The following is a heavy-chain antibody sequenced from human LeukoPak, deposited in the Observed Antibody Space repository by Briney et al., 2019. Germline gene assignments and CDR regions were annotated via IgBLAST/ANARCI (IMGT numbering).Heavy chain of an antibody. Sequence: SVKVSCKASGGTFSSYAISWVRQALGQGLEWMGGIIPIFGTANYAQKFQGRVTITADESTSTAYMELSSLRSEDTAVYYCARDQYCSSTSCERGGFDYWGQGTLVTVSS. CDR1: GGTFSSYA. J-gene: IGHJ4*02. D-gene: IGHD2-2*01. CDR3: ARDQYCSSTSCERGGFDY. CDR2: IIPIFGTA. V-gene: IGHV1-69*01.